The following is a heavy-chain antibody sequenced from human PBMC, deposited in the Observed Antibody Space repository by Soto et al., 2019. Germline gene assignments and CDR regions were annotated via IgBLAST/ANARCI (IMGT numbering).Heavy chain of an antibody. Sequence: QVQLVESGGGVVQPGRSLTVSCAASGISISTYAMHWVRQAPGKGLEWVAVISQDGSVKYYADSVKGRFTISRDNPKNTLFLQMNSLGADDTAVYYCAGRQQNYYYYGRDVWGQGTTVTVSS. D-gene: IGHD6-13*01. V-gene: IGHV3-30*03. J-gene: IGHJ6*02. CDR3: AGRQQNYYYYGRDV. CDR1: GISISTYA. CDR2: ISQDGSVK.